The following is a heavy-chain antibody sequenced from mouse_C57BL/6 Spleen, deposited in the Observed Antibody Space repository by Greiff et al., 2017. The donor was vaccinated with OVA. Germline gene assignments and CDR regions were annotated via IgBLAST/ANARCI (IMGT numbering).Heavy chain of an antibody. J-gene: IGHJ2*01. V-gene: IGHV1-61*01. D-gene: IGHD6-2*01. CDR3: ARVSH. CDR1: GYTFTSSW. Sequence: VQLQQPGAELVRPGSSVKLSCKASGYTFTSSWMDWVKQRPAPPHEWIGNIYHPPLSPHSNQKFKDKATLTVDKSSSTAYMQLSSLTSEDSAVYYCARVSHWGQGTTLTVSS. CDR2: IYHPPLSP.